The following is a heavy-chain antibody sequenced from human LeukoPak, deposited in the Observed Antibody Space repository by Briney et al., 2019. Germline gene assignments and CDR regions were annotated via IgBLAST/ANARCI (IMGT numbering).Heavy chain of an antibody. J-gene: IGHJ5*02. CDR3: AKTTGDHWFDP. CDR1: GGSISSGGYY. D-gene: IGHD3-10*01. CDR2: IYYSGIT. Sequence: SQTLSLTCTVSGGSISSGGYYWSWIRQHPGKGLEWIGNIYYSGITYYNPSLKGRVSISVDTSKNQFFLKLRSVTAADTAVFYCAKTTGDHWFDPWGQGTLVTVSS. V-gene: IGHV4-31*03.